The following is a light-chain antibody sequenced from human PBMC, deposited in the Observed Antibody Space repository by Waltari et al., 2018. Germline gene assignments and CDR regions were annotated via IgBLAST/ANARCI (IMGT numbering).Light chain of an antibody. CDR3: SSYAGSNTWV. CDR1: SSDIGGYHY. Sequence: QAALTQPPSVSGSPGQSVTISCTGTSSDIGGYHYVPWYQQHPGKVPNLMIYDVSRRPSGVSDRFSGSKSGNTASLTISGLQAEDEADYYCSSYAGSNTWVFGGGTRLTVL. J-gene: IGLJ2*01. V-gene: IGLV2-11*01. CDR2: DVS.